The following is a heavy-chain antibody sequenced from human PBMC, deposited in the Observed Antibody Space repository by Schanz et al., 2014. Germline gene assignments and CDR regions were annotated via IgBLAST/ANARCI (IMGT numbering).Heavy chain of an antibody. V-gene: IGHV3-23*01. D-gene: IGHD1-1*01. CDR2: ISGGGGTT. Sequence: EVQLLESGGGLVQPGGSLRLSCAASGFTFSSYAMSWVRQAPGKGLEWVSAISGGGGTTYYADSVKGRFTISSDNSKSTLYLQMSSLRAEDTAVYYCARDRRNADLDYWGQGTLVTVSS. CDR1: GFTFSSYA. CDR3: ARDRRNADLDY. J-gene: IGHJ4*02.